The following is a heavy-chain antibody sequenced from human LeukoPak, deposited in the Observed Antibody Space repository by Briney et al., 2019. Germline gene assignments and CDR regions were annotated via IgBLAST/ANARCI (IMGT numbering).Heavy chain of an antibody. J-gene: IGHJ3*02. V-gene: IGHV3-20*01. Sequence: GGSLRPSCAASGFTFSNYAMSWVRQAPGKGLEWVSGINWNGGSTGYADSVKGRFTISRDNAKNSLYLQMNSLRAEDTALYHCARDRGRYYDTSDAFDIWGQGTMVTVSS. CDR3: ARDRGRYYDTSDAFDI. CDR2: INWNGGST. D-gene: IGHD3-22*01. CDR1: GFTFSNYA.